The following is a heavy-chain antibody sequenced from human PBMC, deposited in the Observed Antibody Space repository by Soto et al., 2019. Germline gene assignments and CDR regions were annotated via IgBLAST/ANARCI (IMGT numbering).Heavy chain of an antibody. V-gene: IGHV4-34*01. Sequence: SETLSLTCAVYGGSFSGYYWSWIRQPPGKGLEWIGEINHSGSTNYNPSLKSRVTISVDTSKNQFSLKLSSVTAADTAVYYCARGCSSTSCYRHGMDVWGQGTTVTVSS. CDR2: INHSGST. D-gene: IGHD2-2*01. J-gene: IGHJ6*02. CDR1: GGSFSGYY. CDR3: ARGCSSTSCYRHGMDV.